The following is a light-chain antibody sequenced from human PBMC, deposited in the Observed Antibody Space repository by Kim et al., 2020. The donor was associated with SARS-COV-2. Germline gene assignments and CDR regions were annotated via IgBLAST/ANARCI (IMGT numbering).Light chain of an antibody. Sequence: GQSVTISCIGTRRDVVSYNRYSWYQQPPGTAPKLMIYEVSNRPSGVPNRFSGSKSGNTASLTISGLQAEDEADYYCASFTSSITWVFGGGTQLTVL. CDR1: RRDVVSYNR. CDR2: EVS. V-gene: IGLV2-18*02. CDR3: ASFTSSITWV. J-gene: IGLJ2*01.